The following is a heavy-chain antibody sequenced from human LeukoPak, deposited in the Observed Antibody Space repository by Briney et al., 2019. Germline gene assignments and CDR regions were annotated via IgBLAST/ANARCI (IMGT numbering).Heavy chain of an antibody. CDR2: IIPIFGTA. CDR3: ARGGAYYDILTVTYYYYGMDV. V-gene: IGHV1-69*06. CDR1: GGTFSSYA. Sequence: SVKVSCKASGGTFSSYAISWVRQAPGQGLEWMGGIIPIFGTANYAQKFQGRVTITADKSTSTAYMELSSLRSEDTAVYYCARGGAYYDILTVTYYYYGMDVWGQGTTVTVSS. J-gene: IGHJ6*02. D-gene: IGHD3-9*01.